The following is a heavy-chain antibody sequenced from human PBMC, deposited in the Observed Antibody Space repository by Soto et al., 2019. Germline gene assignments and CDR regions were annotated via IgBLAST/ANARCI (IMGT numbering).Heavy chain of an antibody. D-gene: IGHD3-3*01. V-gene: IGHV1-69*01. Sequence: QVHLVQSGAEVKKPGSSVKVSCRASGGTFKTYEINWVRQAPGQGLEWMGGIVPLFGTTNWAQQFQGRVTFSADESTSTAYMELSSLRSEDTGVYYCGGRGIRTPWSAIDACGQGALVTVSS. CDR3: GGRGIRTPWSAIDA. J-gene: IGHJ5*02. CDR2: IVPLFGTT. CDR1: GGTFKTYE.